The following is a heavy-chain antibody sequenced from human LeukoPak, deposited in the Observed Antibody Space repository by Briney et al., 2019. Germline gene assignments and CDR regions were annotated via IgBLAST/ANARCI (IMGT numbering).Heavy chain of an antibody. CDR2: ISVYNGNT. CDR1: GYTFTSYG. D-gene: IGHD3-22*01. Sequence: GASVKVSCKPAGYTFTSYGISWVRQAPGQGLEWMGWISVYNGNTHYAPKHQRRVTMTTDTSTSPAYMELRNLRSDEPTACYFVNAIAVFIRYYYDSSGYSNGHFDYWGQGTLVTVSS. V-gene: IGHV1-18*01. CDR3: VNAIAVFIRYYYDSSGYSNGHFDY. J-gene: IGHJ4*02.